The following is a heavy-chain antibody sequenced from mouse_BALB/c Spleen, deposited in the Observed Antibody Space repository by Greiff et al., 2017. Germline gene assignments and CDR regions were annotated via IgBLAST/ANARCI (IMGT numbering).Heavy chain of an antibody. CDR3: ARNRYWFAY. CDR1: GFSLTSYG. CDR2: IWSGGST. V-gene: IGHV2-2*02. J-gene: IGHJ3*01. Sequence: VQRVESGPGLVQPSQSLSITCTVSGFSLTSYGVHWVHQSPGKGLEWLGVIWSGGSTDYNAAFISRLSISKDNSKSQVFFKMNSLQANDTAIYYCARNRYWFAYWGQGTLVTVSA. D-gene: IGHD2-14*01.